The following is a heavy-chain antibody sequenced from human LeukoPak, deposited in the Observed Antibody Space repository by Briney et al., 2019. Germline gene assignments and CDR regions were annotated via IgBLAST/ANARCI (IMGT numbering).Heavy chain of an antibody. CDR2: IYPADSDT. J-gene: IGHJ4*02. CDR3: ATPHDATAYYYDSSGYFY. CDR1: GYNFGGYW. V-gene: IGHV5-51*01. D-gene: IGHD3-22*01. Sequence: GASLKISCKGSGYNFGGYWIAWVRQMPGKGLEWMGIIYPADSDTRYSPSFQGQITISAEKYNTTAYLQRSSLKASDTAMYYCATPHDATAYYYDSSGYFYWGQGTLVTVSS.